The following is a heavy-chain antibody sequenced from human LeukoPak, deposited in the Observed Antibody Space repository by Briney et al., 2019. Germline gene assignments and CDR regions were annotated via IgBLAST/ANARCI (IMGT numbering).Heavy chain of an antibody. CDR3: ARGWGGYSSYPPDY. J-gene: IGHJ4*02. D-gene: IGHD5-12*01. CDR1: GFTFSSYA. Sequence: GGSLRLSCAASGFTFSSYAMHWVRQAPGKGLEWVAVISYDGSNKYYADSVKGRFTISRDNSKNTLYLQMNSLRAEDTAVYYCARGWGGYSSYPPDYWGQGILVTVYS. V-gene: IGHV3-30*04. CDR2: ISYDGSNK.